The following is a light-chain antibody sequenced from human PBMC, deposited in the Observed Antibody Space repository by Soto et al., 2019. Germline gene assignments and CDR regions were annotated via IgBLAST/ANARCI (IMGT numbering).Light chain of an antibody. Sequence: EIVLTQSPATLSLSPGERATLSCRASQSVGTFFAWYQHKPGQAPRLLIYDASNRATGIPARFSGSGSGTDFTLTISSLEPEDFAVYYCQQCYNWPQWTFGQGTKVEIK. CDR1: QSVGTF. J-gene: IGKJ1*01. CDR2: DAS. V-gene: IGKV3-11*01. CDR3: QQCYNWPQWT.